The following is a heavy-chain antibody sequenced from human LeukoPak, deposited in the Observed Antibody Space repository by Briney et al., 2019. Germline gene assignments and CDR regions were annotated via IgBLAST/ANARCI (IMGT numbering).Heavy chain of an antibody. J-gene: IGHJ5*02. D-gene: IGHD6-13*01. CDR3: AKGGGGSSWYRVGYNWFDP. CDR2: ISGSGGST. Sequence: PGGSLRLSCAGSGFTFNSYAMTWVRQAPGKGLEWVSAISGSGGSTYYADSVKGRFTISRDNSKNTLYLQMNSLRAEDTAVYYCAKGGGGSSWYRVGYNWFDPWGQGTLVTVSS. V-gene: IGHV3-23*01. CDR1: GFTFNSYA.